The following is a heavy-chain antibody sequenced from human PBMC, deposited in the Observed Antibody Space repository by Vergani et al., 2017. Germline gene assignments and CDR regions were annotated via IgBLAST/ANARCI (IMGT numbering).Heavy chain of an antibody. CDR2: INAGNGTT. J-gene: IGHJ4*02. CDR1: GYTFSSYA. V-gene: IGHV1-3*01. Sequence: QVQHVQSGAEVKKPGASVKVSCKASGYTFSSYAMHWVRQAPGQRLEWMGWINAGNGTTKYSQKFQGRVTITRDTSASTAYMELSSLRSEDTAVYYCARDFYVGANYFDYWGQGTLVTVSS. D-gene: IGHD3-16*01. CDR3: ARDFYVGANYFDY.